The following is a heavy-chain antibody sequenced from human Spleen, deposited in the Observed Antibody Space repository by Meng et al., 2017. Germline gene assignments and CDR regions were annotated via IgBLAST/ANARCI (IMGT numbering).Heavy chain of an antibody. V-gene: IGHV5-51*01. J-gene: IGHJ3*02. CDR3: ARPRYSSSWKDAFDI. CDR1: GYSFTSYW. CDR2: IYPSDSDT. D-gene: IGHD6-13*01. Sequence: GGSLRLSCKGSGYSFTSYWIGWVRQMPGKGLEWMGIIYPSDSDTRYSPSFQGQVTISADKSISTAYLQWSSLKASDTAMYYCARPRYSSSWKDAFDIWGQGTMVTVSS.